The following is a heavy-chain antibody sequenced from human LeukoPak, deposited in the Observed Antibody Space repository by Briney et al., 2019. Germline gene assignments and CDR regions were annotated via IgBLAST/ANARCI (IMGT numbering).Heavy chain of an antibody. Sequence: SETLSLTCTVSGGSISSYYWSWVRQPPGKGLEWVGYIYYSGSTNYNPSLKSRVTISVDTSKNQFSLKLSSVTAADTAVYYCARGILAAAGRIWDYWGQGTLVTVSS. CDR2: IYYSGST. D-gene: IGHD6-13*01. V-gene: IGHV4-59*01. CDR3: ARGILAAAGRIWDY. J-gene: IGHJ4*02. CDR1: GGSISSYY.